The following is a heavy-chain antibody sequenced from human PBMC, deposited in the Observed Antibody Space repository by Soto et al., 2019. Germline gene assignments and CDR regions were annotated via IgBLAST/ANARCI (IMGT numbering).Heavy chain of an antibody. CDR3: TIVLGYCSGGNCFTFDY. D-gene: IGHD2-15*01. CDR2: IKNKADGGTT. CDR1: GFPFSKAW. Sequence: EVQLVESGGGLVKPGGSLRLSCAASGFPFSKAWMSWVRQVPGKGLEWVGGIKNKADGGTTDYAVPVKGRFTISSDDSSNTLYLQMISLKTEDTAVYYCTIVLGYCSGGNCFTFDYWGQGAVVTVSS. J-gene: IGHJ4*02. V-gene: IGHV3-15*01.